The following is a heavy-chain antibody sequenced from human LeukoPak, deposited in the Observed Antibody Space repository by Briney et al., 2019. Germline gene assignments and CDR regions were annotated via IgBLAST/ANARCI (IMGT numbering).Heavy chain of an antibody. CDR2: ISSSSSNI. V-gene: IGHV3-48*01. CDR1: GFTFSSYS. J-gene: IGHJ4*02. D-gene: IGHD3-10*01. CDR3: ARKSASGNYPLDY. Sequence: GGSLRLSCAASGFTFSSYSMYWVRQAPGKGLEWVSYISSSSSNIYYADSVKGRFTISRDNAKNTVFLQMSSLRAEDTALYYCARKSASGNYPLDYWGQGTLVTVSS.